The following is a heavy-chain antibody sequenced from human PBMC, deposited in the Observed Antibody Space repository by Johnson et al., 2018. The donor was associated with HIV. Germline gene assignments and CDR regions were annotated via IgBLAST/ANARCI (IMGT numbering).Heavy chain of an antibody. V-gene: IGHV3-30*04. D-gene: IGHD3-3*01. CDR2: LSYDASNK. J-gene: IGHJ3*01. Sequence: QVQLVESGGGVVQPGRSLRLSCAASAFSFSGYAMHWVRQAPGKGLEWVTVLSYDASNKYYADSVKGRFTILRDNSTNMLYLQMDTLRAEDTAVYYCGGDTGKSGRQFDGLDFWGQGTMVTVCS. CDR3: GGDTGKSGRQFDGLDF. CDR1: AFSFSGYA.